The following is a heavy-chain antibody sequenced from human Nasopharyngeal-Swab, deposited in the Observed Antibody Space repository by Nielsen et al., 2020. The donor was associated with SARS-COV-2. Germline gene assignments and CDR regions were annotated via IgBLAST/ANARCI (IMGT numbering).Heavy chain of an antibody. D-gene: IGHD5-12*01. V-gene: IGHV3-15*01. Sequence: WIRQPPGKGLEWVGRIKSKTDGGTIDYAAPVKGRFTVSRDDSKNTLYLQMNSLKTEDTAVYFCTTGWGSGYDSEGYWGQGTLVTVSS. J-gene: IGHJ4*02. CDR2: IKSKTDGGTI. CDR3: TTGWGSGYDSEGY.